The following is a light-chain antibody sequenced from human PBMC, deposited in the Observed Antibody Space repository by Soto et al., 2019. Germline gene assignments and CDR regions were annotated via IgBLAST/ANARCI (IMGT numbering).Light chain of an antibody. CDR2: AAS. CDR3: QKYFSAPWT. V-gene: IGKV1-27*01. J-gene: IGKJ1*01. CDR1: QAIRNS. Sequence: DIQMTQSPSSLSASVGDRVTITCRASQAIRNSLAWYQQKPGKVPKLLIYAASTLQSGVPSRFSGSGSGTDFTVTISCLQPEDVATYYCQKYFSAPWTFGQGTKVEVK.